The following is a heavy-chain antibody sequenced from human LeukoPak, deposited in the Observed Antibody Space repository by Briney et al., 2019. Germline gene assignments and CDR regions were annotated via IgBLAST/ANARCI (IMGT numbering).Heavy chain of an antibody. CDR1: GYTFTGYY. J-gene: IGHJ4*02. Sequence: ASVKVSCKASGYTFTGYYMHWVRQAPGQGLEWMGRINPNSGGTDYAQKFQGRVTMTRDTSISTAYMELSRLRSDDTAVYYCARGSRSHGVLDYWGQGTLDTVSS. CDR3: ARGSRSHGVLDY. D-gene: IGHD1-1*01. CDR2: INPNSGGT. V-gene: IGHV1-2*06.